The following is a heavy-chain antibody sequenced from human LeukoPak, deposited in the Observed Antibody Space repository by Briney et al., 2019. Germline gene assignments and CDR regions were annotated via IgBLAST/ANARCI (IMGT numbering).Heavy chain of an antibody. V-gene: IGHV4-59*12. CDR3: ARDIIAAAGHYFDY. CDR2: IYYSGST. D-gene: IGHD6-13*01. Sequence: SETLSLTCTVSGGSISNYYWSWIRQPPGKGLEWIGHIYYSGSTNYNPSLKSRVTVSVDTSKSQFSLKLSSVTAADTAVYYCARDIIAAAGHYFDYWGQGTLVTVSS. CDR1: GGSISNYY. J-gene: IGHJ4*02.